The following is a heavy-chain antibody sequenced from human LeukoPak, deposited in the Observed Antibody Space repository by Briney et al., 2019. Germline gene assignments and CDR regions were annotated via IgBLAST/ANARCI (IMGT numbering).Heavy chain of an antibody. Sequence: PSETLSLTCTVSGGSISSRSYYWGWIRQPPGKGLEWIGSICYSGSTYYNPSLKSRVTISVDTSKNQFSLKLSSVTAADTAVYYCARATTVANPAYWGQGTLVTVSS. V-gene: IGHV4-39*01. CDR3: ARATTVANPAY. CDR2: ICYSGST. J-gene: IGHJ4*02. D-gene: IGHD4-17*01. CDR1: GGSISSRSYY.